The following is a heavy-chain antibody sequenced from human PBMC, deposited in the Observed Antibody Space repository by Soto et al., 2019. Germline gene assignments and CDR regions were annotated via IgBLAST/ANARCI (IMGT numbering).Heavy chain of an antibody. D-gene: IGHD3-22*01. Sequence: SETLSLTCTVSGGSISSSSYYWGWIRQPPGKGLEWIGSIYYSGSTYYNPSLKSRVTISVDTSKNQFSLKLSSVTAADTAVYYCASSSGYYNYFDYWGQGTLVTVSS. CDR2: IYYSGST. J-gene: IGHJ4*02. V-gene: IGHV4-39*01. CDR1: GGSISSSSYY. CDR3: ASSSGYYNYFDY.